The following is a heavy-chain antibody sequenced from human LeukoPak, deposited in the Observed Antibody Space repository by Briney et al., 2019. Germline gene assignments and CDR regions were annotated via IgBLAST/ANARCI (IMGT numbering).Heavy chain of an antibody. CDR2: ISGSGGST. V-gene: IGHV3-23*01. CDR1: GFTFSSYA. CDR3: AKDLPTRIVGGYFDY. D-gene: IGHD3-22*01. Sequence: PGGSLRLSCAASGFTFSSYAMSWVRQAPGKGLECVSAISGSGGSTYYADSVKGCFTISRDNSQNTLYLQMNSLRAEDTAIYYCAKDLPTRIVGGYFDYWGQGTLVTVSS. J-gene: IGHJ4*02.